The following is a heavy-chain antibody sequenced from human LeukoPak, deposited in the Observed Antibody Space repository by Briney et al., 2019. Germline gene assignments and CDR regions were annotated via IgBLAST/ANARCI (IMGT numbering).Heavy chain of an antibody. CDR1: GFTFSNYW. V-gene: IGHV3-7*01. CDR2: INQDGSEK. J-gene: IGHJ6*03. D-gene: IGHD1-7*01. CDR3: ARDSTRTGSTWFYYYMDV. Sequence: GGSLRLSCAASGFTFSNYWMSWVRQAPGKGLEWVANINQDGSEKYYVDSVKGRFIIPRDNAKNSLYLQMNSLRDEDTAVYYCARDSTRTGSTWFYYYMDVWGKGTTVTVSS.